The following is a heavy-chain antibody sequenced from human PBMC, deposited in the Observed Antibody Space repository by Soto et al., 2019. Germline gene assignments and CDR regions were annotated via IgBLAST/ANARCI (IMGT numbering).Heavy chain of an antibody. J-gene: IGHJ4*02. V-gene: IGHV3-23*01. D-gene: IGHD5-12*01. CDR1: GFTFSNYA. CDR2: ISGSGGSP. CDR3: AKERTRGLYYFDY. Sequence: EVQLLESGGGLVQPGGSLRLSCAASGFTFSNYAMNWVRQAPGKGLEWVSTISGSGGSPYYADSVKGRFTISRDNSKNTLYLQMNSLRAGDSAIYYCAKERTRGLYYFDYWGQGTLVTVSS.